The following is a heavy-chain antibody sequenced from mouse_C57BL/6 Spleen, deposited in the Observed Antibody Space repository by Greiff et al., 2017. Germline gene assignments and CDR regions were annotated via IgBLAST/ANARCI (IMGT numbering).Heavy chain of an antibody. CDR1: GYTFTEYT. D-gene: IGHD4-1*01. CDR3: ARHEEETGTRAMDY. J-gene: IGHJ4*01. V-gene: IGHV1-62-2*01. Sequence: VKLMESGAELVKPGASVQLSCKASGYTFTEYTIHWVKQRSGQGLVWIGWFYPGSGSIKYNEKFKDKATLTADKSSSTVYMELSKLTAEDSVVYFCARHEEETGTRAMDYRGQGNSVTVSS. CDR2: FYPGSGSI.